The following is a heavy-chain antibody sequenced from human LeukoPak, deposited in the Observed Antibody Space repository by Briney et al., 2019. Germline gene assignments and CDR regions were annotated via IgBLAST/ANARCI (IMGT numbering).Heavy chain of an antibody. J-gene: IGHJ4*02. V-gene: IGHV3-43D*03. CDR3: SKDRDSTGYFHYFDS. CDR1: GFTFDDYA. CDR2: ITWDGATS. Sequence: GGSLRLSCAASGFTFDDYAMHWVRQAPGKGLEWVSLITWDGATSDYADSVKGRFTISRDNSKNSLYLQMDSLKTADTAFYYCSKDRDSTGYFHYFDSWGRGTLVTVSS. D-gene: IGHD3-22*01.